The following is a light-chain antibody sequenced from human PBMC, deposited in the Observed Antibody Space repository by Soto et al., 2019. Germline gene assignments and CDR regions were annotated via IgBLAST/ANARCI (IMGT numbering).Light chain of an antibody. J-gene: IGKJ1*01. Sequence: EIRMSKSPANLSVPPGERSTLSCRASQSVSSNFAWYQQRPGQAPRLLMYGASTRTTGIPARISGSGSGTEFTLTISSLQSEDFAIYYCQQYNNLPWTFGQGTKVDIK. V-gene: IGKV3-15*01. CDR3: QQYNNLPWT. CDR2: GAS. CDR1: QSVSSN.